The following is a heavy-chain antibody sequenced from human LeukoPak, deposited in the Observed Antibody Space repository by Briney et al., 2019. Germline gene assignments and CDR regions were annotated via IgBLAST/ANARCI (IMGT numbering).Heavy chain of an antibody. V-gene: IGHV1-24*01. CDR2: FDPEDGET. J-gene: IGHJ4*02. Sequence: ASVKVSCKVSGYTLTELSMHWVRQAPGKGLEWMGGFDPEDGETIYAQKFQGRVTMTEDTSTDTAYMELSSLRSEDTAVYYCATDWPWTNGVCQGDPFDYWGQGTLVTVSS. CDR3: ATDWPWTNGVCQGDPFDY. CDR1: GYTLTELS. D-gene: IGHD2-8*01.